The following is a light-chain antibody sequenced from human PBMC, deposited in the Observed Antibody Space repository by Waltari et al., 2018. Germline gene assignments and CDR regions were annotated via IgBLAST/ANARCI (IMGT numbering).Light chain of an antibody. V-gene: IGKV3-15*01. Sequence: EKVMTQSPATLSVSPGERATLSCRASQSGNSNLAWYQQKPGQGPRLLIYGASTRATGIPARFSGSGSGTEFTLTISSLQSEDFAVYYCQQYNNWPLTFGGGTKVEIK. CDR1: QSGNSN. CDR2: GAS. J-gene: IGKJ4*01. CDR3: QQYNNWPLT.